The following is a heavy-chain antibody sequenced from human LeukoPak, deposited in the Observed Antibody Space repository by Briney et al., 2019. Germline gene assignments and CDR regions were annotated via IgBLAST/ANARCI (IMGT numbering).Heavy chain of an antibody. CDR1: GGSITSSVYY. CDR2: IDYSGST. Sequence: SETLSLTCTVSGGSITSSVYYWAWIRQPPGKGLEWIGNIDYSGSTYYNPSLKSRITISVDTSKNQFSLKLSSVTAADTAVYYCARVPEFGRAVAGTFDYWGQGTLVTVSS. D-gene: IGHD6-19*01. J-gene: IGHJ4*02. V-gene: IGHV4-39*07. CDR3: ARVPEFGRAVAGTFDY.